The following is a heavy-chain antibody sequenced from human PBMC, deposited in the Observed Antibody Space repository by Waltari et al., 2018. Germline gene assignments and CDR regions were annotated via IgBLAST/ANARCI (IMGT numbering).Heavy chain of an antibody. CDR2: INPNSGGT. J-gene: IGHJ4*02. Sequence: QVQLVQSGAEVKKPGASVKVSCKASGYSFTNYMHWVRQAPGQGLEWMGWINPNSGGTQYAQRLQGRVTMTRDTAITTVFMELSGLGDDDTAVYYCARVWFHSGLDYWGQGTLVTVSS. D-gene: IGHD6-19*01. CDR1: GYSFTNY. CDR3: ARVWFHSGLDY. V-gene: IGHV1-2*02.